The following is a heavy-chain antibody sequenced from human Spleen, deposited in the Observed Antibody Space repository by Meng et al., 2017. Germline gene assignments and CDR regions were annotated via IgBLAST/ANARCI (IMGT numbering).Heavy chain of an antibody. CDR1: GYTFSCCD. J-gene: IGHJ4*02. D-gene: IGHD2-21*01. V-gene: IGHV1-2*06. Sequence: MQLVQSGAEVKKPGASVKVSCKASGYTFSCCDINWVRQATGQGLEWMGRINPNSGGTNFAQKFQGRVIMTRDTSISTAYMELSSLGFDDTAVYYCAKALGWGSSPDYWGQGILVTVSS. CDR2: INPNSGGT. CDR3: AKALGWGSSPDY.